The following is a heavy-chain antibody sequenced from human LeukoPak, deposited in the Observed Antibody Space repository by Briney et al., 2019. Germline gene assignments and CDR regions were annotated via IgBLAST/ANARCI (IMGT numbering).Heavy chain of an antibody. CDR2: IYYSGST. J-gene: IGHJ2*01. CDR1: GGSISSYY. V-gene: IGHV4-59*12. Sequence: SETLSLTCTVSGGSISSYYWSWIRQPPGKGLEWIGYIYYSGSTNYNPSLKSRVTISVDTSKNQFSLKLSSVTAADTAVYYCARVGLGWCTGCLWYFDLWGRGILVTVSS. CDR3: ARVGLGWCTGCLWYFDL. D-gene: IGHD3/OR15-3a*01.